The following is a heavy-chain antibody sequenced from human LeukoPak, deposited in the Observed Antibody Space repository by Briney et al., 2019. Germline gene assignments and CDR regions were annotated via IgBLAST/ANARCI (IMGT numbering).Heavy chain of an antibody. V-gene: IGHV5-51*01. CDR1: GYSFTSYW. CDR2: IYPGDSDT. J-gene: IGHJ3*02. D-gene: IGHD6-13*01. CDR3: ARQYSSDAFDI. Sequence: GESPKISCKGSGYSFTSYWIGWVRQMPGKGLEWMGIIYPGDSDTRYSPSFQGQVTISADKYISTAYLQWSSLKASDTAMYYCARQYSSDAFDIWGQGTMVTVSS.